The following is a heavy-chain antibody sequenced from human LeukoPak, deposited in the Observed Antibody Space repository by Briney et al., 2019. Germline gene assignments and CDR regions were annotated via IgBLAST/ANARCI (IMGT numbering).Heavy chain of an antibody. D-gene: IGHD3-3*01. CDR3: ARVDFWSGYPY. J-gene: IGHJ4*02. CDR2: IYHSGST. CDR1: GGSISSYY. Sequence: SETLSLTCTVSGGSISSYYWSWIRQPPGKGLEWIGYIYHSGSTYYNPSLKSRVTISVDRSKNQFSLKLSSVTAADTAVYYCARVDFWSGYPYWGQGTLVTVSS. V-gene: IGHV4-59*12.